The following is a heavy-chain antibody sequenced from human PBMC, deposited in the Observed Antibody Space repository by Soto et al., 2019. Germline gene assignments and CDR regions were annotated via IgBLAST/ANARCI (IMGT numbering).Heavy chain of an antibody. CDR3: ARGGSARSDDVFNV. Sequence: QVQLVESGGGVVQPGRSLRLSCAASGFTFSNYAMHWLRQTPAKGLEWVALVSYDGSNKFYVDSVKGRFSISRDNSKRTLYLQMNRLRSENTAVYYCARGGSARSDDVFNVWGQGTLVIVSS. CDR2: VSYDGSNK. CDR1: GFTFSNYA. J-gene: IGHJ3*01. D-gene: IGHD3-10*01. V-gene: IGHV3-30-3*01.